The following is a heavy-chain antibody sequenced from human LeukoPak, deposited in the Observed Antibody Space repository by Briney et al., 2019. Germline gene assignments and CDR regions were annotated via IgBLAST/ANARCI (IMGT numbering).Heavy chain of an antibody. CDR2: IIPIFGTA. J-gene: IGHJ3*02. CDR3: ARESGRWLQLGGAFDI. Sequence: SVKVSCKASGGTFSSYAISWVRQAPGQGLEWMGGIIPIFGTANYAQKFQGRVTITADESTSTAYMELSSLRSEDTAVYYCARESGRWLQLGGAFDIWGQGTMVTVSS. D-gene: IGHD5-24*01. CDR1: GGTFSSYA. V-gene: IGHV1-69*13.